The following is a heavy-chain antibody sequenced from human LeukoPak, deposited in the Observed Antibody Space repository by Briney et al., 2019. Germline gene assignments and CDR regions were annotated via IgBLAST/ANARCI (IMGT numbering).Heavy chain of an antibody. CDR3: VRSDNSGYYPHTLDY. CDR2: ISTYNGNR. D-gene: IGHD3-22*01. CDR1: GYTFSAYG. Sequence: GASVKVSCKASGYTFSAYGFSWVRQAPGQGLEWMGWISTYNGNRNYAQKFQGRVTMTTDTSTSTAYMELRSLRSDDTAMYYCVRSDNSGYYPHTLDYWGQGTLVTVSS. V-gene: IGHV1-18*01. J-gene: IGHJ4*02.